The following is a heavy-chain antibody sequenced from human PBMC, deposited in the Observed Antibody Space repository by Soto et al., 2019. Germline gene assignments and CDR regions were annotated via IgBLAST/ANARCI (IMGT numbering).Heavy chain of an antibody. D-gene: IGHD2-8*01. Sequence: QVELVQSGPEVKKPGASVKVSCKASGYSFSNSGFSWMRQAPGQGLEWMGGISTYNGNTNYAQKFQGRLSMTRDTSTTPAFMELTTLRSDDTAVYYCARDEYNNGRNWLNPWSQGTLVTVTS. CDR1: GYSFSNSG. CDR3: ARDEYNNGRNWLNP. CDR2: ISTYNGNT. J-gene: IGHJ5*02. V-gene: IGHV1-18*01.